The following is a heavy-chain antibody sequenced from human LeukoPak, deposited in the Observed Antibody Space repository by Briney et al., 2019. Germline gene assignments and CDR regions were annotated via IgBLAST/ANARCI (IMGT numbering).Heavy chain of an antibody. CDR2: IYHSGST. CDR3: ARDAIYSGYDYGMDV. CDR1: GYSISSGYY. J-gene: IGHJ6*02. Sequence: SETLSLTCTVSGYSISSGYYWGWIRQPPGKGLEWIGSIYHSGSTYYNPSLKSRVTISVDRSKNQFSLKLSSVTAADTAVYYCARDAIYSGYDYGMDVWGQGTTVTVSS. V-gene: IGHV4-38-2*02. D-gene: IGHD1-26*01.